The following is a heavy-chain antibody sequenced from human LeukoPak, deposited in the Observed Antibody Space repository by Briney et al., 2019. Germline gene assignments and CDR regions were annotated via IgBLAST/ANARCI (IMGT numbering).Heavy chain of an antibody. V-gene: IGHV4-31*03. CDR3: ARAMVTFGGVIVMLDY. Sequence: SQTLSLTCTVSGGSISSGGYYWSWIRQHPGKGLEWIGYIYYSGSAYYNPSLKSRVTISVDTSKNQFSLKLSSVTAADTAVYYCARAMVTFGGVIVMLDYWGQGILVTVSS. CDR1: GGSISSGGYY. J-gene: IGHJ4*02. D-gene: IGHD3-16*02. CDR2: IYYSGSA.